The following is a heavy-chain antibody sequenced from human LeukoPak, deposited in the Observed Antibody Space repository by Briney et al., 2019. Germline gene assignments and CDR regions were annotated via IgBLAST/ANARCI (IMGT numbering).Heavy chain of an antibody. V-gene: IGHV1-69*05. J-gene: IGHJ4*02. CDR1: GGTFSNNA. CDR2: IIPIFGTT. CDR3: AREDYYDSTSKWDY. D-gene: IGHD3-22*01. Sequence: GASVKVSCKASGGTFSNNAISWVRQAPGQGLEWMGGIIPIFGTTNYSQKLQGRVTMTTDTSTSTAYMELRSLRSDDTAVYYCAREDYYDSTSKWDYWGQGTLVTVSS.